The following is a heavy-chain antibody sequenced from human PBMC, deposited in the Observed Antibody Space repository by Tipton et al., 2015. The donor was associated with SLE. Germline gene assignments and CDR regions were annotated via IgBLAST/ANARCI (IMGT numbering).Heavy chain of an antibody. Sequence: SLRLSCAASGFTFSSYAMSWVRQAPGKGLEWVSVIYSGGSTYYADSVKGRFTISRGNSKNTLYLQMNSLRAEDTAVYYRAKGSGTLDAFDIWGQGTMVTVSS. CDR3: AKGSGTLDAFDI. D-gene: IGHD1-1*01. CDR2: IYSGGST. J-gene: IGHJ3*02. V-gene: IGHV3-23*03. CDR1: GFTFSSYA.